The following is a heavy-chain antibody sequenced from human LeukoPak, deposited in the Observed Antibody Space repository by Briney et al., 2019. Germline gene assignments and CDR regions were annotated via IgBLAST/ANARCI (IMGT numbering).Heavy chain of an antibody. Sequence: PGGSLRLSCAASGFTFSSYAMHSVRQAPGKGLEWVAVISYDGSNKYYADSERGRFTISRDNSKKTLYLQMNSLRAEDTAVYYCARHTPEFGAFDYWGQGTLVTVSS. CDR1: GFTFSSYA. J-gene: IGHJ4*02. CDR3: ARHTPEFGAFDY. CDR2: ISYDGSNK. D-gene: IGHD3-10*01. V-gene: IGHV3-30*01.